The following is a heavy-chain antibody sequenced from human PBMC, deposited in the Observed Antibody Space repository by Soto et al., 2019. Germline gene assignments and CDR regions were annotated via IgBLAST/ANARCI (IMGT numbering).Heavy chain of an antibody. V-gene: IGHV4-4*02. CDR3: VSARRAVADVGDFDC. Sequence: SETLSLTCAVSGGSISSSNWWGWIRQSPGEGLEWIGGIYHSGTTDYNPSLKSRVTISVDKSKNQCTLKLTSVTAADTAIYFCVSARRAVADVGDFDCWGQGTLVTVSS. CDR1: GGSISSSNW. J-gene: IGHJ4*02. D-gene: IGHD6-19*01. CDR2: IYHSGTT.